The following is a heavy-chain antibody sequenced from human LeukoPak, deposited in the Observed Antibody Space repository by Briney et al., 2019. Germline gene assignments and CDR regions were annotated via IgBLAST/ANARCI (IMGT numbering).Heavy chain of an antibody. CDR2: ISAYNGDT. J-gene: IGHJ4*02. CDR1: NYTFTSYG. D-gene: IGHD3-10*01. CDR3: ARDGSGVWFDY. V-gene: IGHV1-18*01. Sequence: ASVKVSCKASNYTFTSYGISWVRQAPGQGLEWMARISAYNGDTNYAQKFQGRVTLTTDTSTSTAYMELRSLRSDDTAVYYCARDGSGVWFDYWGQGTLVTVSS.